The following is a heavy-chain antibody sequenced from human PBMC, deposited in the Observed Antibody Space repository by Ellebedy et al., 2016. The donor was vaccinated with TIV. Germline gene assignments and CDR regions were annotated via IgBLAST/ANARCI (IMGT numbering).Heavy chain of an antibody. CDR3: VKAWGD. CDR1: GFTFSSYA. CDR2: ISYDGSKK. Sequence: PGGSLRLSCAASGFTFSSYAMHRVRQAPGKGLEWVAVISYDGSKKSYAASVKGRFTISRDNSKNTLYLQMNSLGAEDTAVYYCVKAWGDWGQGTLVTVSS. V-gene: IGHV3-30-3*01. J-gene: IGHJ4*02. D-gene: IGHD3-16*01.